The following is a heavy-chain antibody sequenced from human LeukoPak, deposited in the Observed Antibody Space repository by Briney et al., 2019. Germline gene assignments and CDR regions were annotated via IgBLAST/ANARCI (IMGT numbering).Heavy chain of an antibody. D-gene: IGHD5-12*01. J-gene: IGHJ4*02. CDR1: GFTFISYA. V-gene: IGHV3-30*04. CDR2: ISFHGTDS. CDR3: ARSGYSGYTARGYFDY. Sequence: PGTSLRLSCAASGFTFISYAIHWVRQAPGKGLEWVAVISFHGTDSFYADSVKGRFTISRDNSKNTLYLQMNSLRAEDTAVYYCARSGYSGYTARGYFDYWGQGTLVTVSP.